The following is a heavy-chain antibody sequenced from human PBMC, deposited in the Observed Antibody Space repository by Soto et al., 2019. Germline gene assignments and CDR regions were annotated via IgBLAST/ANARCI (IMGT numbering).Heavy chain of an antibody. D-gene: IGHD1-26*01. CDR3: AKSEPYGSGSYYFDY. CDR2: ISGGGGAT. V-gene: IGHV3-23*01. Sequence: EVQLLESGGGLVQPGGSLRLSCAASGFTFSRNAMSWVRQAPGKGLEWVLGISGGGGATYYADSVKGRFTISRDNSKNTLYLQMNSLRAEDTAIYYCAKSEPYGSGSYYFDYWGQGTLVTVSS. CDR1: GFTFSRNA. J-gene: IGHJ4*02.